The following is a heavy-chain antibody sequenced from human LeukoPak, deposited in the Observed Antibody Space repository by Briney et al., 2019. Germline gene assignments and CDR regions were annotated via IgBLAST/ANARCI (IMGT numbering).Heavy chain of an antibody. CDR2: IYYSGST. J-gene: IGHJ4*02. D-gene: IGHD3-9*01. CDR3: ARDRLTGHLDY. Sequence: PSQTLSLTCTVSGGSISSGGYYWSWIRQHPGKGLEWIGYIYYSGSTYYNPSLKSRVTISVDTSKNQFSLELSSVTAADTAVYYCARDRLTGHLDYWGQGTLVTVSS. CDR1: GGSISSGGYY. V-gene: IGHV4-31*03.